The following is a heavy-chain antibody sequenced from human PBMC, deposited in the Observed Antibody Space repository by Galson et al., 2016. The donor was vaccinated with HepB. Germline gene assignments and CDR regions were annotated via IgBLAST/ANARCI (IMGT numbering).Heavy chain of an antibody. J-gene: IGHJ3*02. D-gene: IGHD3-10*01. CDR3: AKERGSRITMVRGVLDAFDI. CDR2: IRGSGGGI. Sequence: SLRLSCAASGFTFSTYAMSWVRQAPGKGPVWVSGIRGSGGGIDYADSVKGRFTISRDNSKNTLYLQMSSLRAEDTAVYYCAKERGSRITMVRGVLDAFDIWGQGTMVTVSS. V-gene: IGHV3-23*01. CDR1: GFTFSTYA.